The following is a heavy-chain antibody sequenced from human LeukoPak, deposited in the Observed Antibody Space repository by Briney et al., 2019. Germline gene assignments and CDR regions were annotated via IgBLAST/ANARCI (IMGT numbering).Heavy chain of an antibody. CDR3: ARQTGSGLFTLP. CDR1: GGSISSSSYY. J-gene: IGHJ4*02. V-gene: IGHV4-39*07. D-gene: IGHD3/OR15-3a*01. CDR2: IYYSGST. Sequence: SETLSLTCTVSGGSISSSSYYWGWIRQPPGKGLEWIGSIYYSGSTYYNPSLKSRVTISVDTSKNQFSLKLSSVTAADTAVYYCARQTGSGLFTLPGGQGTLVTVSS.